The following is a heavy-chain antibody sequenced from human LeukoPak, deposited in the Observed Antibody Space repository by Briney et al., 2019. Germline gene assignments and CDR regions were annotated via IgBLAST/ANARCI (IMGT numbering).Heavy chain of an antibody. D-gene: IGHD6-13*01. CDR3: ARGRFSSSWYLVPHHFDY. Sequence: SETLSLTCTVSGGSISSGGYYWGWIRQPPGKGLEWIGYIYHSGSTYYNPSLKSRVTISVDRSKNQFSLKLSSVTAADTAVYYCARGRFSSSWYLVPHHFDYWGQGTLVTVSS. CDR1: GGSISSGGYY. CDR2: IYHSGST. J-gene: IGHJ4*02. V-gene: IGHV4-30-2*01.